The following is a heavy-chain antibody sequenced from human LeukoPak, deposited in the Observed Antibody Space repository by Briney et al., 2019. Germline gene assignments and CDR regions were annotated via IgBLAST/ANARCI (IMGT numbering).Heavy chain of an antibody. Sequence: ASVKVSCKASGYTFTDYYMHLVRQAPGQGLEWMGWINPNSGGTNYAQKFQGRVTMTRDTSISTAYMELSRLRSDDTAVYYCARVYLGVYYYGSSGYSHFDYWGQGTLVSVSS. D-gene: IGHD3-22*01. J-gene: IGHJ4*02. CDR2: INPNSGGT. V-gene: IGHV1-2*02. CDR1: GYTFTDYY. CDR3: ARVYLGVYYYGSSGYSHFDY.